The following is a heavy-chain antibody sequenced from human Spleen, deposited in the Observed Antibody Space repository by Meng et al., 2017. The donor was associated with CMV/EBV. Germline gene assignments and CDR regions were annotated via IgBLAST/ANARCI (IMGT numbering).Heavy chain of an antibody. CDR3: ARDSNSWSPSHFDY. J-gene: IGHJ4*02. CDR2: INSDGSST. CDR1: GFTFSSYW. D-gene: IGHD2-2*01. V-gene: IGHV3-74*01. Sequence: GGSLRLSCAASGFTFSSYWMHWVRQAPGKGLVWVSRINSDGSSTSYADSVKGRFTISRDNAKNTLYLEMNSLRAEDTALYYCARDSNSWSPSHFDYWGQGTLVTVSS.